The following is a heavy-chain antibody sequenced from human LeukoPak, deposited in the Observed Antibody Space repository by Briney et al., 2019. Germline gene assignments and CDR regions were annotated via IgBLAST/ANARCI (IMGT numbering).Heavy chain of an antibody. Sequence: SETLSLTCTVSGGSIRNYYWSWIRQPPGKGLEWIGYIYHTGSTNYNPSLKSRVTISVDTSKNQFSLKLSSVTAADTAVYFCDRVDDYNCLDYWGQGTLVTVSS. CDR1: GGSIRNYY. J-gene: IGHJ4*02. CDR2: IYHTGST. CDR3: DRVDDYNCLDY. V-gene: IGHV4-59*03. D-gene: IGHD5-24*01.